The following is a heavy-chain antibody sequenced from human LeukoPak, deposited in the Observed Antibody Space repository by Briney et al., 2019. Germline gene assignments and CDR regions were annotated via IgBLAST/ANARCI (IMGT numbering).Heavy chain of an antibody. CDR2: IRDSGSST. Sequence: PGGSLRLSCAASGFTFSSYAMSWVRQAPGKGLEWVSAIRDSGSSTHYADSVKGRFTTSRDNSKNTLFLQMSSLRVEDTAIYYCAKYGPQDSGSSHFDYWGQGALVTVSS. J-gene: IGHJ4*02. CDR1: GFTFSSYA. CDR3: AKYGPQDSGSSHFDY. V-gene: IGHV3-23*01. D-gene: IGHD1-26*01.